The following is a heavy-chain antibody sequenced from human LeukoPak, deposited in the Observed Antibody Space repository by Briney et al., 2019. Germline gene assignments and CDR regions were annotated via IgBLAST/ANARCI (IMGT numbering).Heavy chain of an antibody. J-gene: IGHJ6*02. CDR2: IYYSGST. Sequence: SETLSLTCSVSGGSITHYYWSWIRQPPGKGLEWIGYIYYSGSTNYNPSLKSRVTISVDTSKIRFSMKLSSVTAADTAVYYCARTQRGYNYGYQYYYYGLDVWGQGTTVTVSS. V-gene: IGHV4-59*01. D-gene: IGHD5-18*01. CDR1: GGSITHYY. CDR3: ARTQRGYNYGYQYYYYGLDV.